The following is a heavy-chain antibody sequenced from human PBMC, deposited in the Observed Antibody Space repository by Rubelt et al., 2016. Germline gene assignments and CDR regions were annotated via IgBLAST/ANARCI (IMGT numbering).Heavy chain of an antibody. CDR3: ARDDCSSTSCSPQG. V-gene: IGHV1-69*04. Sequence: QVQLVQSGAEVKKPGSSVKVSCKASGGTFSSYAISWVRQAPGQGLEGRGRVLPILGIANNAQKFQGRVTITADKSTSTAYMELSSLRSEDTAVYYCARDDCSSTSCSPQGWGQGTLVTVSS. CDR1: GGTFSSYA. CDR2: VLPILGIA. D-gene: IGHD2-2*01. J-gene: IGHJ4*02.